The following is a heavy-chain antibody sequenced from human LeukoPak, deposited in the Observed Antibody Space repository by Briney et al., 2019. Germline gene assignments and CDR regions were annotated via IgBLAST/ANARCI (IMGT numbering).Heavy chain of an antibody. J-gene: IGHJ4*02. CDR1: GFTFSHFW. D-gene: IGHD2-15*01. V-gene: IGHV3-7*01. Sequence: GGSLRLSCAASGFTFSHFWMSWVRQAPGKGLEWVAYIKKTGSETYYVDSVKGRFTITRDNTRNSLFLQMYSLRAEDTAVYFCAREDGYCSGGNCYSYFDSWGQGTLVTVST. CDR2: IKKTGSET. CDR3: AREDGYCSGGNCYSYFDS.